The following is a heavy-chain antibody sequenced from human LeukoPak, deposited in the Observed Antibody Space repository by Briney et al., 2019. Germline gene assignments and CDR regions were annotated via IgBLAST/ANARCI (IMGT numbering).Heavy chain of an antibody. CDR3: ASAYCSGGSCYSDY. J-gene: IGHJ4*02. V-gene: IGHV4-59*11. D-gene: IGHD2-15*01. Sequence: PSETLSLTCTVSGGSISSHYWSWIRQPPGKGLEWIGYIHYSGSTNYNPSLKSRVTISVDTSKNQFSLKLSSVTAADTAVYYCASAYCSGGSCYSDYWGQGTLVTVSS. CDR1: GGSISSHY. CDR2: IHYSGST.